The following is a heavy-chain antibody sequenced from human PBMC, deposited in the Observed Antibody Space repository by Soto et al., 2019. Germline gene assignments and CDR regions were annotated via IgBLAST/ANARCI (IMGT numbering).Heavy chain of an antibody. V-gene: IGHV5-10-1*01. Sequence: GESLKISCKCSGYSFTIYLLIWVRQMPGKGLEWMGRIDPSDSYTNYSPSFQGHVTISADKSISTAYLQWSSLKASDTAMYYCDSRNEYDYYYGMDVWGQGTTVTVSS. D-gene: IGHD1-1*01. CDR2: IDPSDSYT. J-gene: IGHJ6*02. CDR1: GYSFTIYL. CDR3: DSRNEYDYYYGMDV.